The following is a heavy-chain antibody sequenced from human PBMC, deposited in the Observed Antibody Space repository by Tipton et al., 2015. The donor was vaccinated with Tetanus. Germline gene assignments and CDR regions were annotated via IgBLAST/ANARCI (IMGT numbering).Heavy chain of an antibody. CDR1: GGSISSPSYY. D-gene: IGHD3-10*01. J-gene: IGHJ4*02. V-gene: IGHV4-61*01. CDR2: ISDSGLS. CDR3: TRANHEFPKKGPFDS. Sequence: GLVKPSETLSLTCAVSGGSISSPSYYWGWIRQPPGKGLEWPAYISDSGLSNSNYFLKSRITISRDTSRNQFSLKLTSVTAADTAVYYCTRANHEFPKKGPFDSWGQGTLVIVS.